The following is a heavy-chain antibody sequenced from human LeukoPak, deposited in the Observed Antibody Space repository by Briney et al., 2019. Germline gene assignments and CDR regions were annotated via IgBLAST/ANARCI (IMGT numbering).Heavy chain of an antibody. Sequence: ASVRVSCKASGYSFTGNYMHWVRQAPGQGLEWMGWINTKTGNPAYAQGFTGRFVFSLDTSVSTAYLQISSLKVEDTAVYYCAQDTSTDVFNYWGQGTLVTVSS. CDR1: GYSFTGNY. J-gene: IGHJ4*02. V-gene: IGHV7-4-1*02. CDR3: AQDTSTDVFNY. D-gene: IGHD5-18*01. CDR2: INTKTGNP.